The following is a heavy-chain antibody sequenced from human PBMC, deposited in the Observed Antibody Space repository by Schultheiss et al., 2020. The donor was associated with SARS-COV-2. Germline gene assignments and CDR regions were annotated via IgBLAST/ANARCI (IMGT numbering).Heavy chain of an antibody. V-gene: IGHV4-59*01. CDR2: IYYSGST. Sequence: ETLSLTCTVSGGSISSYYWSWIRQPPGKGLEWIGYIYYSGSTNYNPSLKSRVTISVDTSKNQFSLKLSSVTAADTAVYYCARGPGRGDFWSGYLDRFDYWGQGTLVTVSS. D-gene: IGHD3-3*01. J-gene: IGHJ4*02. CDR1: GGSISSYY. CDR3: ARGPGRGDFWSGYLDRFDY.